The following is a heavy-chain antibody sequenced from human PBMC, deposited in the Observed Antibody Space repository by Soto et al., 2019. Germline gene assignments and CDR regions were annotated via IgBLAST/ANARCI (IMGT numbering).Heavy chain of an antibody. D-gene: IGHD3-22*01. CDR1: GGTFSSYA. J-gene: IGHJ4*02. Sequence: ASVKVSCKASGGTFSSYAISWVRQAPGQGLEWMGGIIPIFGTANYAQKFQGRVTITADKSTSTAYMELSSLRSGDTAVYYCARGRRVYYYDSSGYYLGYWGQGTPGHRLL. V-gene: IGHV1-69*06. CDR3: ARGRRVYYYDSSGYYLGY. CDR2: IIPIFGTA.